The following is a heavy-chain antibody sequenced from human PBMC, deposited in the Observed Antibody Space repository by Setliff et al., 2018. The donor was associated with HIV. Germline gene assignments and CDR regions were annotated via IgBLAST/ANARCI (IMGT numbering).Heavy chain of an antibody. J-gene: IGHJ6*02. CDR2: IYHSEYT. V-gene: IGHV4-39*07. Sequence: PSETLSLTCSVSGGSISDNKYYWSWIRQPPGKGLEWIGEIYHSEYTNYNASLKSRVSMSVDKSKNQFSLKLTSVTAADTAVYYCARGHCSGTNCYGVDYYGMDVWGQGTTVTVSS. CDR3: ARGHCSGTNCYGVDYYGMDV. CDR1: GGSISDNKYY. D-gene: IGHD2-2*01.